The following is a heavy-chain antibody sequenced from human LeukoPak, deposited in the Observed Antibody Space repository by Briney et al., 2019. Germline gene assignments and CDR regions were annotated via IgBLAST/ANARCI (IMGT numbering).Heavy chain of an antibody. D-gene: IGHD4-17*01. CDR1: GGTFSTYA. V-gene: IGHV1-69*04. Sequence: ASVKVSCKASGGTFSTYAISWGRQAPGQGLEWMGRSIPILGIANYAQKFQGRVTITADKPTSTAYMELSSLRSEDTAVYYCARGSSDYGDYVFDYWGQGTLVTVSS. CDR3: ARGSSDYGDYVFDY. J-gene: IGHJ4*02. CDR2: SIPILGIA.